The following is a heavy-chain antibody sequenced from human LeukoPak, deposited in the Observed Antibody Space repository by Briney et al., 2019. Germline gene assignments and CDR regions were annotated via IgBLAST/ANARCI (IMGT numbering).Heavy chain of an antibody. J-gene: IGHJ6*03. CDR2: IYSGGST. CDR3: ARASSGSYRDYYYYYYMDV. Sequence: GGSLRLSCAASGFSISDSDMSWVRQAPGKGLEWVSLIYSGGSTYYADSVKGRFTISRDNSKNTLYLQMNSLRAEDTAVYYCARASSGSYRDYYYYYYMDVWGKGTTVTISS. CDR1: GFSISDSD. D-gene: IGHD1-26*01. V-gene: IGHV3-66*01.